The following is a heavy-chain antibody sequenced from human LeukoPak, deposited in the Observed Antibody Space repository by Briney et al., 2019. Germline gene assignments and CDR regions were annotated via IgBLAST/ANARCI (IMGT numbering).Heavy chain of an antibody. D-gene: IGHD6-13*01. V-gene: IGHV1-3*01. Sequence: ASVKVSCKTSGYTSTQFAINWMRQAPGQGLEWMGWINAGNGNTKYSQRFQGRVTITRDTSASTAYMELSSLRSEDTAVYYCARGASSSWYEPIDYWGQGTLVTVSS. CDR2: INAGNGNT. CDR1: GYTSTQFA. J-gene: IGHJ4*02. CDR3: ARGASSSWYEPIDY.